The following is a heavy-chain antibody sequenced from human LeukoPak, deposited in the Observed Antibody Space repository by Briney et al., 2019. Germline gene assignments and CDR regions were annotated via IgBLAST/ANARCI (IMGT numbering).Heavy chain of an antibody. J-gene: IGHJ5*02. Sequence: SETLSLTCTVSNVSITSSAYYWAWIPQSPVKGLEWIGNIYYTGNTYYTPSLKSRVTISVDTSKEQFSLKLMSVTAADTAVYYCARQLYYYLSAGYYNPLLPTYNLFDPWGQGTLVTVPS. V-gene: IGHV4-39*01. D-gene: IGHD3-9*01. CDR1: NVSITSSAYY. CDR2: IYYTGNT. CDR3: ARQLYYYLSAGYYNPLLPTYNLFDP.